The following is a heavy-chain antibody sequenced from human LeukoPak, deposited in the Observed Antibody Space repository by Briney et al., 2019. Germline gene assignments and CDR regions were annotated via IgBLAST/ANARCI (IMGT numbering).Heavy chain of an antibody. V-gene: IGHV4-59*08. Sequence: SETLSLTCTVSGGSITRNYWSWIRQSPGKGLEWIGYIYYSGSTYYNPTLKSRVTISVDTSKNQFSLKLSSVTAADTAVYYCARHYGYYYDSSGGFDYWGQGTLVTVSS. CDR2: IYYSGST. CDR3: ARHYGYYYDSSGGFDY. CDR1: GGSITRNY. D-gene: IGHD3-22*01. J-gene: IGHJ4*02.